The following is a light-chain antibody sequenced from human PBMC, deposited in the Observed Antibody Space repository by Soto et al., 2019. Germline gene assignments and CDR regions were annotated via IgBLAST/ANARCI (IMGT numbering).Light chain of an antibody. V-gene: IGLV2-14*01. CDR3: SSYTSSSTRV. CDR2: EVS. Sequence: QSALTQPASVSGSPGQSITISCTGTSSDVGGYNYVPWYQQHPGKAPKLMIYEVSNRPSGVSNRFSSSKSGNTASLTISGLQAEDEADYYCSSYTSSSTRVFGGGTKLTVL. J-gene: IGLJ3*02. CDR1: SSDVGGYNY.